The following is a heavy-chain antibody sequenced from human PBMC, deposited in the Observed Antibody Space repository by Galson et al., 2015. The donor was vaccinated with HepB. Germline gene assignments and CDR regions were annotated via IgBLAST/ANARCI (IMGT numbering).Heavy chain of an antibody. J-gene: IGHJ6*02. Sequence: SLRLSCAASRFTFSAYGMHWVRQAPGKGLEWVAVISFDGSEKYYADSVKGRFTFSRDNSKNTLYLQMNSLRAEDTAVYYCAREAPHCGGDCSHYYYGMDVWGQGTTVTVSS. CDR1: RFTFSAYG. CDR3: AREAPHCGGDCSHYYYGMDV. D-gene: IGHD2-21*02. V-gene: IGHV3-30*03. CDR2: ISFDGSEK.